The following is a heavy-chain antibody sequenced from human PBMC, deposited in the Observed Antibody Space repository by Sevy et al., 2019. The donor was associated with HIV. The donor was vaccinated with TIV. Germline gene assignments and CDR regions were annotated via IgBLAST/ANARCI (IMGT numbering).Heavy chain of an antibody. CDR3: AKVGDGYNHYYYYGMDV. CDR1: GFTFSSYG. D-gene: IGHD2-21*01. CDR2: ISYDGSNK. Sequence: GGSLRLSCAASGFTFSSYGMHWVRQAPGKGLEWVAVISYDGSNKYYADSVKGRFTISRDNSKNTLYLQMNSLRAEDTAVYYCAKVGDGYNHYYYYGMDVWDQGTTVTVSS. J-gene: IGHJ6*02. V-gene: IGHV3-30*18.